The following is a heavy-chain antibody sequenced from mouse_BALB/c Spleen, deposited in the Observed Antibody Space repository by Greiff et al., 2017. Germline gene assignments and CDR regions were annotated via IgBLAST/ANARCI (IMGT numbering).Heavy chain of an antibody. D-gene: IGHD2-10*02. V-gene: IGHV5-4*02. CDR1: GFTFSDYY. CDR3: ARSRYGNYFYYAMDY. Sequence: EVKVVESGGGLVKPGGSLKLSCAASGFTFSDYYMYWVRQNPEKRLEWVATISDGGSYTYYPDSVKGRFTISRDNATNNLYLQMSSLKSEDTAMYYCARSRYGNYFYYAMDYWGQGTSVTVSS. CDR2: ISDGGSYT. J-gene: IGHJ4*01.